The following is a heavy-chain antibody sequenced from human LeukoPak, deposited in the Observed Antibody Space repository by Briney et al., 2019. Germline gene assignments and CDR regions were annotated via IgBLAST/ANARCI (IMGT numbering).Heavy chain of an antibody. V-gene: IGHV4-39*07. Sequence: PSETLSLTCTVSGGSISGTSYYWGGIRQPPGKGREWIGSIYYSGTTYYNPSLKSRVTISVDTSKNQFSLKLSSVTAADTAVYYCVRLGSSWFDPWGQGTLVTVSS. J-gene: IGHJ5*02. CDR1: GGSISGTSYY. CDR2: IYYSGTT. D-gene: IGHD2-15*01. CDR3: VRLGSSWFDP.